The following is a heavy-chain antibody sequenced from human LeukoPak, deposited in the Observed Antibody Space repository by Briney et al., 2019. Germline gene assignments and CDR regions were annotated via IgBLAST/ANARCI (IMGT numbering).Heavy chain of an antibody. CDR3: AAGYSGYQYPTF. V-gene: IGHV1-58*01. D-gene: IGHD5-12*01. CDR1: GFTFTSSA. Sequence: SVKVSWKASGFTFTSSAVQWARQARGQRLEWIGWIVVGSGNTNYAQKFQERVIIIRDMSTRTVYMELSSLTFEDTAVYYCAAGYSGYQYPTFWGQGTLVTVSS. J-gene: IGHJ4*02. CDR2: IVVGSGNT.